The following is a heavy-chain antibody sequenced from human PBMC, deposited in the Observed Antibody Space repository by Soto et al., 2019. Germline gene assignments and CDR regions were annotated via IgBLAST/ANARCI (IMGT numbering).Heavy chain of an antibody. CDR2: INAGNGHT. Sequence: ASVKVSCKTSGYTFTSYTMHWVRQALGQRLEWMGWINAGNGHTTYSQRFQDRLTLTRDTSARTVYMELSSLTSDDAGIYYCVRETSSVPAYWGQGTPVTVS. CDR3: VRETSSVPAY. CDR1: GYTFTSYT. V-gene: IGHV1-3*01. J-gene: IGHJ4*02. D-gene: IGHD3-22*01.